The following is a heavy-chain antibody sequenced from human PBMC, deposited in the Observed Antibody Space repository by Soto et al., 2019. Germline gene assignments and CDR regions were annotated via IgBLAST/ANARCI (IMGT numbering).Heavy chain of an antibody. Sequence: QLQLVQSGAEVERPGASVRVSCKAYGYPFSKYGISWIRQAPGQGLEWRGWIKPDDGDTNYAQKFHGRGTMTTHTASNTAYNDRRSLRSDDTAVYYCATSIDAGFDPWGQGTLVSVSS. CDR3: ATSIDAGFDP. CDR1: GYPFSKYG. V-gene: IGHV1-18*04. CDR2: IKPDDGDT. J-gene: IGHJ5*02.